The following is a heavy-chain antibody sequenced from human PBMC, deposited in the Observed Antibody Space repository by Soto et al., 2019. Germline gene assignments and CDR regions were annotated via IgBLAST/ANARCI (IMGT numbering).Heavy chain of an antibody. J-gene: IGHJ5*02. D-gene: IGHD2-2*01. Sequence: ASVKVSCKASGYTFTSYAMHWVRQAPGQRLEWMGWINAGNGNTGYAQKFQGRITMTRDTSISTSYMELSSLRSDDTAVYYCARGSRQDCTGTSCFPDWFDPWGPGTLVTVSS. CDR3: ARGSRQDCTGTSCFPDWFDP. CDR1: GYTFTSYA. CDR2: INAGNGNT. V-gene: IGHV1-3*01.